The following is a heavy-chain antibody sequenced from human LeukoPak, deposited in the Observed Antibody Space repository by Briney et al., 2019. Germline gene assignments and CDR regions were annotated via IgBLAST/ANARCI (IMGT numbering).Heavy chain of an antibody. CDR3: ARVSSVAGGTNFDY. CDR1: GGSISSYY. CDR2: IYYSGST. J-gene: IGHJ4*02. D-gene: IGHD6-19*01. V-gene: IGHV4-59*01. Sequence: PSETLSLTCTVSGGSISSYYWSWIRQPPGKGLEWIGYIYYSGSTNYNPSLKSRVTISVDTSKNQFSLKLSSVTAADTAVYYCARVSSVAGGTNFDYWGQETLVTVSS.